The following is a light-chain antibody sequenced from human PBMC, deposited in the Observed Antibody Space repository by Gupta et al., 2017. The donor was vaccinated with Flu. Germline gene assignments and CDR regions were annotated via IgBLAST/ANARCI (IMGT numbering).Light chain of an antibody. V-gene: IGKV1-39*01. J-gene: IGKJ2*01. Sequence: PTSLSASVGDRVTLICRASQSVSISLNWYQQKPGDAPKLLIFAASTLRCGVPSRFTGSGSGTDFTLTISSLQPEDFANYYCQQSDGSPYAFGQGTKLEIK. CDR3: QQSDGSPYA. CDR2: AAS. CDR1: QSVSIS.